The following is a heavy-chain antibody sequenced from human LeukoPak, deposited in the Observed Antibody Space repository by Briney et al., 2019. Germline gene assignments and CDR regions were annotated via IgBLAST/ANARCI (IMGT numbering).Heavy chain of an antibody. CDR2: ISYDGSNK. Sequence: GGSLRLSCAASGFTFSSYGMHWVRQAPSKGLEWVAVISYDGSNKYYADSVKGRFTISRDNSKNTLYLQMNSLRAEDTAVYYCYHSGYSSGWPFDYWAREPWSPSPQ. D-gene: IGHD6-19*01. CDR1: GFTFSSYG. CDR3: YHSGYSSGWPFDY. V-gene: IGHV3-30*03. J-gene: IGHJ4*02.